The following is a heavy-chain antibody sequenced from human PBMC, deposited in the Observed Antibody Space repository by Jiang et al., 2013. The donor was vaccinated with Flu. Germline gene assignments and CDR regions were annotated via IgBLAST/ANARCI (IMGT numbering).Heavy chain of an antibody. Sequence: VQLLESGGGLVQPGGSLRLSCAASGSTFSSYAMSWVRQAPGKGLEWVSAISGSGGSTYYADSVKGRFTISRDNSKNTLYLQMNSLRAEDTAVYYCAKSGGDTYYYDSSGYYLAHQNDYWGQGTLVTVSS. V-gene: IGHV3-23*01. CDR2: ISGSGGST. D-gene: IGHD3-22*01. J-gene: IGHJ4*02. CDR1: GSTFSSYA. CDR3: AKSGGDTYYYDSSGYYLAHQNDY.